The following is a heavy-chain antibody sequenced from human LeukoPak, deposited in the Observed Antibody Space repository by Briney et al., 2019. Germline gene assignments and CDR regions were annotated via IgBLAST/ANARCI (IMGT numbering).Heavy chain of an antibody. D-gene: IGHD3-3*01. Sequence: SETLSLTCTVSGGSISGYYWSWIRQPPGKGLEWIAYIYYTGSTNYNPSLKSRVTISLDTSKNQFSLKLSSVTAADTAVYYCARHWDDFWSGYLNWFDPWGQGTLVTVSS. CDR1: GGSISGYY. CDR3: ARHWDDFWSGYLNWFDP. CDR2: IYYTGST. J-gene: IGHJ5*02. V-gene: IGHV4-59*08.